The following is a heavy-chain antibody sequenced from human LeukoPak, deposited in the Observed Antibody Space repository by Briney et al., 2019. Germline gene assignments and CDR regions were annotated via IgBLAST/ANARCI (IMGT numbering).Heavy chain of an antibody. Sequence: PSETLSLTCTVSGGSISSYYWSWIRQPPEKGLEWIGYIYTSGSTNYNPSLKSRVTISVDTSKNQLYRKLSSVTAADTAVYYCARRFSSSLPYFDYWGQGTLVTVSS. CDR2: IYTSGST. CDR1: GGSISSYY. V-gene: IGHV4-4*09. CDR3: ARRFSSSLPYFDY. J-gene: IGHJ4*02. D-gene: IGHD6-13*01.